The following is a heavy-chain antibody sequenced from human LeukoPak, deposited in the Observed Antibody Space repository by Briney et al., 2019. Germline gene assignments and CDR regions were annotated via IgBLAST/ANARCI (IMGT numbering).Heavy chain of an antibody. CDR2: ISSSGNSI. V-gene: IGHV3-48*03. CDR1: RLSVSSNF. Sequence: GGSLRLSCAASRLSVSSNFMNWVRQAPGKGLEWVSYISSSGNSIYYADSVKGRFTVSRDNAKNSLYLQMHSLRAEDTAIYYCSRRFDSWGQGTLVTVSS. J-gene: IGHJ4*02. CDR3: SRRFDS.